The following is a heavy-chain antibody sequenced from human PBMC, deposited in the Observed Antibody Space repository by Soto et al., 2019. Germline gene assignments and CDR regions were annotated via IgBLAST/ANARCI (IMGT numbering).Heavy chain of an antibody. CDR2: AYYSGST. V-gene: IGHV4-59*01. CDR3: ARDRSTYGGGGTGEVKENWFDP. D-gene: IGHD2-8*01. Sequence: SETLSLTCSVSGGSISHYYWSWIRQSPGKGLEWIGYAYYSGSTDYNPSLKSRVTMSADTSKNQVSLKLNSVTTADTAVYYCARDRSTYGGGGTGEVKENWFDPWGPGTLVTVS. J-gene: IGHJ5*02. CDR1: GGSISHYY.